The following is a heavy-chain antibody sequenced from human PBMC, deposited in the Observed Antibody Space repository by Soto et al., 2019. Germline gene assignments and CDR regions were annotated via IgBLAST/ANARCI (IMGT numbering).Heavy chain of an antibody. D-gene: IGHD5-18*01. Sequence: QVQLVQSGAEVKNPGASVKVSCKASGYTFTSSDVNWVRQATGQGLEWMGWMNPNTGNTGYAEKLQGRVTMTRDTSTTTAYMELSSLRSEDTAVYYCARRRGYNIDYWGQETLVTVSS. CDR1: GYTFTSSD. V-gene: IGHV1-8*01. CDR2: MNPNTGNT. CDR3: ARRRGYNIDY. J-gene: IGHJ4*02.